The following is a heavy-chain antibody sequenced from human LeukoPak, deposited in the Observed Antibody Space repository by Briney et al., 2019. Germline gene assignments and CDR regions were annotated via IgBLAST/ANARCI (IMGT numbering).Heavy chain of an antibody. CDR3: AREILGDYYDSSGYFDY. Sequence: SETLSLTCAVSSGSISSYYWSWIRQPAGKGLEWIGRIYTSGSTNYNPSLKSRVTMSVDTSKNQFSLKLSSVTAADTAVYYCAREILGDYYDSSGYFDYWGQGTLVTVSS. J-gene: IGHJ4*02. CDR1: SGSISSYY. D-gene: IGHD3-22*01. CDR2: IYTSGST. V-gene: IGHV4-4*07.